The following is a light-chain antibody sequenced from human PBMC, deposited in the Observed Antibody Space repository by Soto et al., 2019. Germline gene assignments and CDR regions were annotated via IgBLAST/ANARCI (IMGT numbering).Light chain of an antibody. CDR2: AAS. CDR3: QQSYSSSPIT. J-gene: IGKJ5*01. V-gene: IGKV1-39*01. Sequence: DIPMTQSPSSLSASVGDRVTITCRAGQSISSYLNWYQQKPGKAPKLLIYAASSLQSGVPSRFSGSGSGTDFTLTISGLQVEDFATYYCQQSYSSSPITFGQGTRLEIK. CDR1: QSISSY.